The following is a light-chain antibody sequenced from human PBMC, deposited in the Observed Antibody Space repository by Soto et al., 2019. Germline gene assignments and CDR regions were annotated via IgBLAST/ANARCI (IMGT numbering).Light chain of an antibody. CDR2: LGS. CDR3: MQTLQTPT. CDR1: QNLMHSNGYNY. V-gene: IGKV2-28*01. Sequence: DIVMTQSPLSLPVTPGEPASISCRSSQNLMHSNGYNYLDWYVQKPGQSPQLLIYLGSNRASGVPDRFSVSGLGTDFTLKISRVEAEDVGVYYCMQTLQTPTFGQGTKVDIK. J-gene: IGKJ1*01.